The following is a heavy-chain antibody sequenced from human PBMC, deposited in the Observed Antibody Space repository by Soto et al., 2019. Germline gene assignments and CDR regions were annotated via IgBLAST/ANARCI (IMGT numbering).Heavy chain of an antibody. CDR3: ARGGARSGFNY. D-gene: IGHD2-15*01. CDR1: GFSVSSYY. Sequence: GGSLRLSCAASGFSVSSYYMNWVRQARGKALEWVSIIYSDGTIDYAKSVKGRFTISRDNSKNILYLQMHSLTVEDTAVYYCARGGARSGFNYWSQGTLVTVSS. J-gene: IGHJ4*02. CDR2: IYSDGTI. V-gene: IGHV3-53*01.